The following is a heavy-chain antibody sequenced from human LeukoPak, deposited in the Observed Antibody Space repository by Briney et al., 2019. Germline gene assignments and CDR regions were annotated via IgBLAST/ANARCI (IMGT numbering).Heavy chain of an antibody. D-gene: IGHD4-11*01. Sequence: GASVKVSCKASGYTFTSYGISWVRQAPGQGLAWMGWISAYNGNTNYAQKLQGRVTMTTDTSTSTAYMELRSLRSDDTAVYYCARDSPTAIYYYGMDVWGQGTTVTVSS. V-gene: IGHV1-18*01. J-gene: IGHJ6*02. CDR1: GYTFTSYG. CDR2: ISAYNGNT. CDR3: ARDSPTAIYYYGMDV.